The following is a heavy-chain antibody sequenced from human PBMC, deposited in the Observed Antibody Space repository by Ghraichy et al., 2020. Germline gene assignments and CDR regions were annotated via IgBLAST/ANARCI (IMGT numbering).Heavy chain of an antibody. CDR1: GGSIGSSSYF. D-gene: IGHD2-8*01. Sequence: GSLRLSSTVSGGSIGSSSYFWGWIRQPPGKGLEWIGSISYSGSTYYNPSLKSRVIISVDTSKNQFSLKLSSVTAADTAVYYCARPPNRGVFDIWGQGTMVTVSS. J-gene: IGHJ3*02. CDR2: ISYSGST. CDR3: ARPPNRGVFDI. V-gene: IGHV4-39*01.